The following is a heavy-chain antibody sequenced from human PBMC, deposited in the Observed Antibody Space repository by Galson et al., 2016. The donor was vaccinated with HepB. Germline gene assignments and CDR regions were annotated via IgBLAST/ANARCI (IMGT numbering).Heavy chain of an antibody. CDR3: ARDRGSVSFDY. D-gene: IGHD1-26*01. CDR2: IFSAGTT. J-gene: IGHJ4*02. Sequence: SLRLSCAASGFSVSSNYLSWVRQAPGKGLEWVSVIFSAGTTYYADSVKGRFTISRDNSKTTLYLQMNSLRAEDTAVYYCARDRGSVSFDYWGQGTLVTVSS. V-gene: IGHV3-53*01. CDR1: GFSVSSNY.